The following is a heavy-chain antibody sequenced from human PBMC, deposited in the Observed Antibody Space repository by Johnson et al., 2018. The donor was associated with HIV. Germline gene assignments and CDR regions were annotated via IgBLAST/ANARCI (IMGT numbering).Heavy chain of an antibody. D-gene: IGHD4-17*01. J-gene: IGHJ3*02. CDR2: IRYDGSNK. CDR1: GFTFSSYG. V-gene: IGHV3-30*02. CDR3: AKDGGGYGDYAYDAFDI. Sequence: ASGFTFSSYGMHWVRQAPGKGLEWVAFIRYDGSNKYYADSVKGRFTISRDNSKNTLYLQMNSLRAEDTAVYYCAKDGGGYGDYAYDAFDIWGQGTMVTVSS.